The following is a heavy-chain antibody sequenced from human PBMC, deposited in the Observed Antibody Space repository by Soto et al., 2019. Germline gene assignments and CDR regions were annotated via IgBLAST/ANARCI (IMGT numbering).Heavy chain of an antibody. V-gene: IGHV3-53*04. D-gene: IGHD6-19*01. CDR3: ARSGIAVVDEAFDI. CDR2: IYSGGST. CDR1: GFTVSSNY. J-gene: IGHJ3*02. Sequence: EVQLVESGGGLVQPGGSLRLSCAASGFTVSSNYMSWVRQAPGKGLEWVSVIYSGGSTYYADSVKGRFTISRHNSKNTLYLQMNSLRAEDTAVYYCARSGIAVVDEAFDIWGQWTMVTVSS.